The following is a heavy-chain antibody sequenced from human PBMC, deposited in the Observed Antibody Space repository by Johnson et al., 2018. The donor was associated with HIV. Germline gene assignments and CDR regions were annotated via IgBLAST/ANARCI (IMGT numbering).Heavy chain of an antibody. D-gene: IGHD7-27*01. V-gene: IGHV3-30*14. J-gene: IGHJ3*02. Sequence: QVQLVESGGGVVQPGRSLRLSCAASGFTFSSYAMHWVRQAPGKGLEWVAVISYDGSNKYYADSVKGRFTISRDNSKNTLYLQINSLRAEDTAVYYCAREAGDRFVGFDAFDIWGQGTMVTVSS. CDR2: ISYDGSNK. CDR1: GFTFSSYA. CDR3: AREAGDRFVGFDAFDI.